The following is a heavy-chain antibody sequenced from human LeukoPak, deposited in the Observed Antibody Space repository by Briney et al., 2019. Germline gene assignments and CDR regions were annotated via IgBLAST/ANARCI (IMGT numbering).Heavy chain of an antibody. Sequence: GGSLRLSCAASGFTVSGNYMSWVRQAPGKGLEWVSVIYAGGSTFYADSVKGRFTISRDNSKNTLYLQMNSLRAEDTAVYYCARDPADIVATTHSGWYGRTQINWFDPWGQGTLVTVSS. CDR2: IYAGGST. D-gene: IGHD5-12*01. V-gene: IGHV3-53*05. J-gene: IGHJ5*02. CDR3: ARDPADIVATTHSGWYGRTQINWFDP. CDR1: GFTVSGNY.